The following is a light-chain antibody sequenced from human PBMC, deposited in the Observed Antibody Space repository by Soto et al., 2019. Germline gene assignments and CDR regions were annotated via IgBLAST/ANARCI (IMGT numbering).Light chain of an antibody. CDR2: DAS. J-gene: IGKJ5*01. CDR1: QSISRW. V-gene: IGKV1-5*01. Sequence: AQSVCALSASVGDRVTIPCRASQSISRWLAWYQHKPGKAPQALIYDASSLKSGVPSRFSGNGSGTEFTLTISSLQPDDFATYYCQQYNTYSTFCQGTLLEIK. CDR3: QQYNTYST.